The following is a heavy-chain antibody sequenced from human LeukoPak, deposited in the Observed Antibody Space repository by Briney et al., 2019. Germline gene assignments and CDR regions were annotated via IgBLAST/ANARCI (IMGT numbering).Heavy chain of an antibody. V-gene: IGHV4-59*12. J-gene: IGHJ4*02. CDR1: GGSISSYY. D-gene: IGHD3-22*01. Sequence: PSETLSLTCTVSGGSISSYYWSWIRQPPGKGLEWIGYIYYSGSTNYNPSLKSRVTISVDTSKNQFSLKLSSVTAADTAVYYCARAFKGYDSSGYYEDLYYFDYWGQGTLVTVSS. CDR2: IYYSGST. CDR3: ARAFKGYDSSGYYEDLYYFDY.